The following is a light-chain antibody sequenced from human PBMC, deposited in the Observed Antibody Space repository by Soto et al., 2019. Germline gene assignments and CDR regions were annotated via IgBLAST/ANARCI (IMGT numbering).Light chain of an antibody. CDR3: QQRIIWPS. CDR1: QSVSSY. J-gene: IGKJ4*01. V-gene: IGKV3-11*01. CDR2: DAS. Sequence: EIMLTQSPATLSLYKGEGATLSCRASQSVSSYLAWYQQKPGQAPRLLIYDASNRATGIPARFSGSGSGTDFTLTISSLEPEDFAVYYCQQRIIWPSFGGVSKVDIK.